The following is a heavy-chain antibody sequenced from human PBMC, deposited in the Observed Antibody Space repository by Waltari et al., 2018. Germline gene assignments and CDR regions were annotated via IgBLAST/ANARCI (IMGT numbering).Heavy chain of an antibody. Sequence: QVQLQESGPGLVKPSQTLSLICNVSGVSVSSGSVSWTWIRQPAGKGLEWIGLVYASGSTNYNPSLKSRVTISVDTSKNQFSLKLSSVTAADTAVYYCARDRGYDFWSGYSGPFDYWGQGTLVTVSS. CDR3: ARDRGYDFWSGYSGPFDY. D-gene: IGHD3-3*01. CDR2: VYASGST. J-gene: IGHJ4*02. CDR1: GVSVSSGSVS. V-gene: IGHV4-61*02.